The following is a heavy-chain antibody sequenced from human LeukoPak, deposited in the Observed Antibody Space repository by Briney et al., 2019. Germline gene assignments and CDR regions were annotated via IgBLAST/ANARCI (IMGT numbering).Heavy chain of an antibody. J-gene: IGHJ4*02. CDR1: GYSISRGYY. Sequence: SETLSLTCGVSGYSISRGYYWAWIRPPPGKGLEWIGTIYHTGSTYYTPSLGSRVTISVDTSKNEFSLNLNSVTAANTAVYYCARADWIITSGIDYWGQGALVTVSS. V-gene: IGHV4-38-2*01. CDR3: ARADWIITSGIDY. D-gene: IGHD1-20*01. CDR2: IYHTGST.